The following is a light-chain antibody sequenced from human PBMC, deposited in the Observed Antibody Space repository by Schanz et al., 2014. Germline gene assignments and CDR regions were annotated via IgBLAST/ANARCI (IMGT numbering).Light chain of an antibody. CDR1: QSVSSY. V-gene: IGKV3-11*01. J-gene: IGKJ4*01. CDR2: HAS. Sequence: EVVLTQSPATLSLSPGERATLSCRASQSVSSYLAWYQQKPGQAPRLLIYHASNRATGIPDRFSGSGSGTDFTLTISSLEPEDFAIYYCQQHANWLTFGGGTKVEIK. CDR3: QQHANWLT.